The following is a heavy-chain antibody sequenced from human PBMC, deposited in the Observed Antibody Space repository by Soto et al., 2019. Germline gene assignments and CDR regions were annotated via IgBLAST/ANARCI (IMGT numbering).Heavy chain of an antibody. J-gene: IGHJ4*02. Sequence: SETLSLTCTFSGGSISSSSYYLGWIRQPPGKGLEWIGSIYYSGSTYYNPSLKSRVTISVDTSKNQFSLKLSSVTAADTAVYYCARRGPGTYFDYWGQGTLVTVSS. CDR3: ARRGPGTYFDY. CDR2: IYYSGST. CDR1: GGSISSSSYY. D-gene: IGHD6-13*01. V-gene: IGHV4-39*01.